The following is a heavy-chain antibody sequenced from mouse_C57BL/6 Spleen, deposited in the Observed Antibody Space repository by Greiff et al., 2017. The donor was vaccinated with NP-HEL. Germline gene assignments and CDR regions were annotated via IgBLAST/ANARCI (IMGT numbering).Heavy chain of an antibody. CDR2: INPNNGGT. J-gene: IGHJ3*01. Sequence: EVQLQQSGPELVKPGASVKISCKASGYTFTDYYMNWVKQSHGKSLEWIGDINPNNGGTSYNQKFKGKATLTVDKSSSTAYMELRSLTSEDSAVYYCARSIYYGYVAWFAYWGQGTLVTVSA. V-gene: IGHV1-26*01. D-gene: IGHD2-2*01. CDR3: ARSIYYGYVAWFAY. CDR1: GYTFTDYY.